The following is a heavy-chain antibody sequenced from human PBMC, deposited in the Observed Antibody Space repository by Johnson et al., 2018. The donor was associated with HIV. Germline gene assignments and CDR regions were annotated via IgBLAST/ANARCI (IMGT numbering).Heavy chain of an antibody. V-gene: IGHV3-33*08. J-gene: IGHJ3*02. CDR1: GFTFSNYG. CDR2: TRFDGSKK. CDR3: ASAKSGSFDAFDI. Sequence: QVQLVESGGGVVQPGRSLRLSCAASGFTFSNYGMHWVRQGPGMGLEWVAFTRFDGSKKYYAESVKGRFTISRDNSKTTLYLQMNSLRAEDTAVYYCASAKSGSFDAFDIWGQGTMVTVSS. D-gene: IGHD1-26*01.